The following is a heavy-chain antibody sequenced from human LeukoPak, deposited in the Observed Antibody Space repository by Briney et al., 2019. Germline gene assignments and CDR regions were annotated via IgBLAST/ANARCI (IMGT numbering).Heavy chain of an antibody. Sequence: GGSLRLSCAASGFTFSNAWMSWVRQAPGKGLEWVGRIRSKTGGGTTDYAAPVKGRFTISRDDSKNTLYLQMNSLKTEDTAVYYCARGDISWYFDYWGQGTLVAVSS. D-gene: IGHD6-13*01. CDR2: IRSKTGGGTT. J-gene: IGHJ4*02. CDR3: ARGDISWYFDY. CDR1: GFTFSNAW. V-gene: IGHV3-15*01.